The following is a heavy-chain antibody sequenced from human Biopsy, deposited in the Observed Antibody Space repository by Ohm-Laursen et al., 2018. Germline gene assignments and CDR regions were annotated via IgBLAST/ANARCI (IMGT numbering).Heavy chain of an antibody. J-gene: IGHJ6*02. Sequence: SLRLSCAATGFDFSDYSMSWVRQAPGKGLEWVAFIFYDGSNTYYADSVKGRFTISRDNSRDTLYLQMSSLRAEDTAVYYCAKDRYNYTPIGGFSMDVWGQGTTVTVSS. CDR2: IFYDGSNT. CDR3: AKDRYNYTPIGGFSMDV. V-gene: IGHV3-30*18. CDR1: GFDFSDYS. D-gene: IGHD5-18*01.